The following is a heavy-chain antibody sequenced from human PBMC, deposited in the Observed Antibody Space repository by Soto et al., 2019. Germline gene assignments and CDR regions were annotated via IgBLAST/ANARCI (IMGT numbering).Heavy chain of an antibody. CDR2: LYYGRSA. Sequence: QVQLQESGPGLVKPSETLSLTCAVSGDSISSYYCMWIRQPPGKGLESIGYLYYGRSANYNPSLMSRVTLSVDTPTNQCSLTLSSMTAADTAVYYCALRSMAVVPEYWGQGTLVTVSS. J-gene: IGHJ4*02. D-gene: IGHD3-22*01. CDR1: GDSISSYY. V-gene: IGHV4-59*01. CDR3: ALRSMAVVPEY.